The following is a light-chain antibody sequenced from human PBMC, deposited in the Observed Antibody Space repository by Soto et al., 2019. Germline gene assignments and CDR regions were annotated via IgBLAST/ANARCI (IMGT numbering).Light chain of an antibody. V-gene: IGLV2-23*01. J-gene: IGLJ2*01. CDR2: EGN. CDR1: SSDLESFNL. Sequence: QSVLTQPASASGSPGQSITISCTGISSDLESFNLVSWYQQHPGEAPNLILYEGNKRPSGLSSRFSGSRSGNTASLTISGVLAEDEAEYYCCSYGGGTTYVVFGGGTKVTVL. CDR3: CSYGGGTTYVV.